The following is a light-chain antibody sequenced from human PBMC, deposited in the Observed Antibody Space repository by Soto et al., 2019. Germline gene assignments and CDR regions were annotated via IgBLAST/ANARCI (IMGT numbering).Light chain of an antibody. CDR1: HSDIGNYNY. Sequence: QSVLTQPASVSGSPGQSITISCTGTHSDIGNYNYVSWYQHLPGKAPTLMIYDVGSRPSGVSSRFSGSKSGNTASLAISGLQAEDEADYYCNSYREDHPRFYVFGTGTKVTVL. CDR3: NSYREDHPRFYV. V-gene: IGLV2-14*03. J-gene: IGLJ1*01. CDR2: DVG.